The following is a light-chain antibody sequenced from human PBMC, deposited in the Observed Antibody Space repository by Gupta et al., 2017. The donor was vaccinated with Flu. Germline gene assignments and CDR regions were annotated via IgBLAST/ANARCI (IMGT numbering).Light chain of an antibody. CDR3: QQSYSTHFT. Sequence: PSSLSASVGDRVTITCRASQSISSYLNWYQQKPGKAPKLLIYAASSLQSGVPSRFSGSGSGTDFTLTISSLQPEDFATYYCQQSYSTHFTFGPGTKVDIK. J-gene: IGKJ3*01. CDR1: QSISSY. CDR2: AAS. V-gene: IGKV1-39*01.